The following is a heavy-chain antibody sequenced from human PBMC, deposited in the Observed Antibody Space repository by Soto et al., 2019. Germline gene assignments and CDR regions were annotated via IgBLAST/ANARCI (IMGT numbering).Heavy chain of an antibody. CDR2: ISGSGGST. CDR1: GFTFSSYA. V-gene: IGHV3-23*01. Sequence: HPGGSLRLSCAASGFTFSSYAMSWVRQAPGKGLEWVSAISGSGGSTYYADSVKGRFTISRDNSKNTLYLQMNSLRAEDTAVYYCAKSRQRYFDWLLDYWGQGTLVTVSS. CDR3: AKSRQRYFDWLLDY. J-gene: IGHJ4*02. D-gene: IGHD3-9*01.